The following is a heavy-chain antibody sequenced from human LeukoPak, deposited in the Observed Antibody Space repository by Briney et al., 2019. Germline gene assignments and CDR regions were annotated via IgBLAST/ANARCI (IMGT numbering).Heavy chain of an antibody. Sequence: PGGSLRLSCAASGFTFSDYQMNWIRQAPGKGLEWVSYISSSGGTISYADSVKGRFAISRDNAKNSPYLQMNSLRAEDTAVYYCARDEYYYGSGADIWGQGTMVTVSS. CDR1: GFTFSDYQ. D-gene: IGHD3-10*01. CDR3: ARDEYYYGSGADI. V-gene: IGHV3-11*01. CDR2: ISSSGGTI. J-gene: IGHJ3*02.